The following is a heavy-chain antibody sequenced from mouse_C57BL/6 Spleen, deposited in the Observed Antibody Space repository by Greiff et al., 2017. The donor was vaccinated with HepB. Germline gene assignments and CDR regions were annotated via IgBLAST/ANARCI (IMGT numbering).Heavy chain of an antibody. D-gene: IGHD1-1*01. V-gene: IGHV1-82*01. CDR3: ARSLITTGAY. CDR2: IYPGDGDT. CDR1: GYAFSSSW. Sequence: QLQQSGPELVKPGASVKISCKASGYAFSSSWMNWVKQRPGKGLEWIGRIYPGDGDTNYNGKFKGKATLTADKSSSTAYMQLSSLTSEDSAVYFCARSLITTGAYWGQGTLVTVSA. J-gene: IGHJ3*01.